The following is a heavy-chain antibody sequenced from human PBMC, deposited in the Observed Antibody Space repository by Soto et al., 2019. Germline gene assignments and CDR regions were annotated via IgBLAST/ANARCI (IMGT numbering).Heavy chain of an antibody. CDR3: ARVSCSGHLTSVL. V-gene: IGHV3-48*02. J-gene: IGHJ4*02. D-gene: IGHD2-15*01. Sequence: EVQVVESGGGLVQPGGSLRLSCAASGFTFSSNSMNWVRQAPGKGLEWISYISSSRSTIYADSVKGRFTISRDKAKNSLYLPMNSLRDEDTAVYYCARVSCSGHLTSVLWGQGTLVTVSS. CDR1: GFTFSSNS. CDR2: ISSSRSTI.